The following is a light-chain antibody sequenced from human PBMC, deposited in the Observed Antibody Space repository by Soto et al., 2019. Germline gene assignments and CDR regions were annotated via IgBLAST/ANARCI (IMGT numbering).Light chain of an antibody. CDR1: QSISDW. V-gene: IGKV1-5*03. J-gene: IGKJ3*01. CDR3: QQYHTYSFS. CDR2: KAS. Sequence: DIQMTQSPSTLSASVGDRVTITCRASQSISDWLAWFQQKPGKAPKLLIYKASSLESGVPSRFSGSGSGTEFTLTISSLQPDDFATYYCQQYHTYSFSFGPGTKVDIK.